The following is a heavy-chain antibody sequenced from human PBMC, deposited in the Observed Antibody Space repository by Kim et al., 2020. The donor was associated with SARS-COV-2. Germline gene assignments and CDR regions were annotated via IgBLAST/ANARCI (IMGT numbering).Heavy chain of an antibody. CDR3: ARDEFPYSSSFGKFDP. CDR2: INPSGGST. V-gene: IGHV1-46*01. J-gene: IGHJ5*02. CDR1: GYTFTSYY. Sequence: ASVKVSCKASGYTFTSYYMHWVRQAPGQGLEWMGIINPSGGSTSYAQKFQGRVTMTRDTSTSTVYMELSSLRSEDTAVYYCARDEFPYSSSFGKFDPWGQGTLVTVSS. D-gene: IGHD6-13*01.